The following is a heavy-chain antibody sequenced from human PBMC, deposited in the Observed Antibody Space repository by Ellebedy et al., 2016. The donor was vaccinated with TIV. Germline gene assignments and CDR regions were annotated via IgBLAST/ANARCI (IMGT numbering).Heavy chain of an antibody. CDR1: GFTFSSYD. J-gene: IGHJ4*02. CDR3: ARATAGFDY. V-gene: IGHV3-13*01. CDR2: IGAAGDT. D-gene: IGHD1-14*01. Sequence: PGGSLRLSCAASGFTFSSYDMHWVRQGSGNGLEWVSNIGAAGDTYYAGFVQGRVAISRENAKNSLYLQLNNVRVGDTAVYFCARATAGFDYWGQGTLVTVSS.